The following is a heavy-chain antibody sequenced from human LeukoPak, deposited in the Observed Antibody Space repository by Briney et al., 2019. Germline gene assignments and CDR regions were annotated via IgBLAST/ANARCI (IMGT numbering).Heavy chain of an antibody. D-gene: IGHD3-10*01. CDR2: IIPIFGTA. CDR1: GGTFSSYA. Sequence: SVKVSCKASGGTFSSYAISWVRQAPGQGLEWMGGIIPIFGTANYAQKFQGRVTITADESTSTAYMELSSLRSEDTAVYYCATAGGNYYYGSGSYSLGYWGQGTLVTVSS. CDR3: ATAGGNYYYGSGSYSLGY. V-gene: IGHV1-69*13. J-gene: IGHJ4*02.